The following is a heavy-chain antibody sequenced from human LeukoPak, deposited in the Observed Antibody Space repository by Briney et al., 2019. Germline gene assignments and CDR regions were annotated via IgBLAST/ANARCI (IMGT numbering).Heavy chain of an antibody. CDR2: IYTSGST. D-gene: IGHD4-17*01. V-gene: IGHV4-61*02. CDR3: ARERPRFYGDYGGV. Sequence: PSETLSLTCTVSGGSISSGSYYWSWIRQPAGKGLEWIGRIYTSGSTNYNPSLKSRVTISVDTSKNQFSLKLSSVTAADTAVYYCARERPRFYGDYGGVWGKGTTVTISS. CDR1: GGSISSGSYY. J-gene: IGHJ6*03.